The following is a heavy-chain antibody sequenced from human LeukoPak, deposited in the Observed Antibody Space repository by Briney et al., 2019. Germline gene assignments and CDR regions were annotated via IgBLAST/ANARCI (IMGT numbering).Heavy chain of an antibody. CDR2: INPRSGGT. J-gene: IGHJ4*02. CDR3: ARGYDFPEY. Sequence: GASVKVSCKASGYTFTGYYVHWVRQAPGQAPEWMGRINPRSGGTNYAQKFQGRVTMTRDTSISTAYMDLSSLRSNDTAVYYCARGYDFPEYWGQGTLVTVSS. V-gene: IGHV1-2*06. D-gene: IGHD5-12*01. CDR1: GYTFTGYY.